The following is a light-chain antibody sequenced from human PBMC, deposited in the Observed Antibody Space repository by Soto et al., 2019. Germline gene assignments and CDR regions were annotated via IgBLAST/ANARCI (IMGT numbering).Light chain of an antibody. Sequence: DIQMTQSPSSVSASVGDRVTISCRASQDVNNWLAWYQQQPGKAPKLLIYAVSSLQDGVPSRFSGSGSGTDFTLTITSLQPEDFATYYCQQANSSPYTCGQGTKLETK. CDR2: AVS. V-gene: IGKV1-12*01. J-gene: IGKJ2*01. CDR1: QDVNNW. CDR3: QQANSSPYT.